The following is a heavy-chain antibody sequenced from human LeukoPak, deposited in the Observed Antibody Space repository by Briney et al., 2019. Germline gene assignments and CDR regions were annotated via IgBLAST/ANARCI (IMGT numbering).Heavy chain of an antibody. CDR1: GGSTSSYY. D-gene: IGHD2-21*02. V-gene: IGHV4-59*08. CDR3: ASPCGGDCYGAFDI. CDR2: IYYSGST. Sequence: TSETLSLTCTVSGGSTSSYYWSWIRQPAGKGLEWIGYIYYSGSTNYNPSLKSRVTISVDTPKNQFSLKLSSVTAADTAVYYCASPCGGDCYGAFDIWGQGTMVTVSS. J-gene: IGHJ3*02.